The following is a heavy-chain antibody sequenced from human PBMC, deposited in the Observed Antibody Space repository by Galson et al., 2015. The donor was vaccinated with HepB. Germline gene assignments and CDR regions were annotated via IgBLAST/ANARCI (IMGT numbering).Heavy chain of an antibody. D-gene: IGHD4-11*01. CDR2: MNPNSGNT. J-gene: IGHJ4*02. CDR1: GGTFSSYD. Sequence: SVKVSCKASGGTFSSYDINWVRQATGQGLEWMGWMNPNSGNTGYAQKFQGRVTMTRNTSISTAYMELSSLRSEDTAVYYCARGDTVTTSEFDYWGQGTLVTVSS. V-gene: IGHV1-8*01. CDR3: ARGDTVTTSEFDY.